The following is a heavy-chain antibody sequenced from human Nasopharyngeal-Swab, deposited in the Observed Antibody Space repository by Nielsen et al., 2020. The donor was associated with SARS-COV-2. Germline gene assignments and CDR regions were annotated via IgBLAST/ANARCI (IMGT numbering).Heavy chain of an antibody. J-gene: IGHJ6*02. CDR1: GLTFRSYA. D-gene: IGHD5-12*01. Sequence: GESLKISCAASGLTFRSYAISGVRQAPGKGQGWVSVISASDYTTYYADSVKGRFTISRDNSKNTVNLQMNSLRAEDTAIYYCAKDRDSGDDSDDYYHYYGMDVWGQGTTVTVSS. V-gene: IGHV3-23*01. CDR2: ISASDYTT. CDR3: AKDRDSGDDSDDYYHYYGMDV.